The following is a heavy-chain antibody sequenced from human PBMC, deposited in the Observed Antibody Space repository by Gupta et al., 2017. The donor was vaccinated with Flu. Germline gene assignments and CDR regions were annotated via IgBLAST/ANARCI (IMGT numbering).Heavy chain of an antibody. J-gene: IGHJ3*02. CDR3: AKVWDTTEVDDAFDI. D-gene: IGHD4-11*01. CDR1: GFPFDDYA. CDR2: ISWNSGSM. V-gene: IGHV3-9*01. Sequence: EVQLVESGGGLVQPGRSLRLSCAASGFPFDDYAMHWVRRAPGKGLEWVSGISWNSGSMAYADSVKGRFTISRDNAKNSLYLQMNSLRTEDTALYYCAKVWDTTEVDDAFDIWGQGTMVTVSS.